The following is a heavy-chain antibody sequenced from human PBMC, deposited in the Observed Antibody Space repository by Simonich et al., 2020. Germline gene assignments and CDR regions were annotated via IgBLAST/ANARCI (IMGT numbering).Heavy chain of an antibody. CDR2: INHSGST. D-gene: IGHD1-1*01. CDR1: GGSFSGYY. CDR3: ARGKGWKNAFDI. V-gene: IGHV4-34*01. J-gene: IGHJ3*02. Sequence: QVQLQQWGAGLLKPSETLSLTCAVYGGSFSGYYWSWIRQPPGKGLEWIGEINHSGSTNYNPSLKRRVTISVETSKNQFSLKLRSVTAADTAVYYCARGKGWKNAFDIWGQGTMVTVSS.